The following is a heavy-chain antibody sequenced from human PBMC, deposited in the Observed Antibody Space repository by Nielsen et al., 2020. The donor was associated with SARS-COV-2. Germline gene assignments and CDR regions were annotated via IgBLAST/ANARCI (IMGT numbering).Heavy chain of an antibody. CDR2: ISSNGGST. J-gene: IGHJ4*02. Sequence: GESLKISCSASGFTFSSYAMQWVRQTPGKGLEYVSAISSNGGSTYYADSVKGRFTISRDNSKNTLYLQMSSLRAEDTAVYYCVKALSSYFDYWGQGTLVTVSS. D-gene: IGHD6-6*01. V-gene: IGHV3-64D*09. CDR3: VKALSSYFDY. CDR1: GFTFSSYA.